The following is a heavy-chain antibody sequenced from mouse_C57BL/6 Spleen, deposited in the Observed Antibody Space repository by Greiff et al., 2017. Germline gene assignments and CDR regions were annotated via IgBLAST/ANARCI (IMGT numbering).Heavy chain of an antibody. J-gene: IGHJ4*01. Sequence: QVQLKESGAELVRPGASVTLSCKASGYTFTDYEMHWVKQTPVHGLEWIGAIDPETGGTAYNQKFKGKAILTADKSSSTAYMELRSLTSEDSAVYYCTRGDYEGAYAMDYWGQGTSVTVSS. CDR2: IDPETGGT. D-gene: IGHD2-4*01. CDR1: GYTFTDYE. V-gene: IGHV1-15*01. CDR3: TRGDYEGAYAMDY.